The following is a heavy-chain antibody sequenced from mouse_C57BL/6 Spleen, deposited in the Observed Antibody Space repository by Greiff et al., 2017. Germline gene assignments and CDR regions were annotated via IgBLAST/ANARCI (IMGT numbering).Heavy chain of an antibody. V-gene: IGHV1-53*01. D-gene: IGHD1-1*01. CDR3: ARVITTVVATRDYAMDD. J-gene: IGHJ4*01. CDR1: GYTFTSYW. CDR2: INPSNGGT. Sequence: QVQLQQPGTELVKPGASVKLSCKASGYTFTSYWLHWVKPRPGQCLEWIGNINPSNGGTNYNEKFKSKAPMTVDTSSSTAYMQLSSMTSEYAAVYYCARVITTVVATRDYAMDDWGQGTSVTVSS.